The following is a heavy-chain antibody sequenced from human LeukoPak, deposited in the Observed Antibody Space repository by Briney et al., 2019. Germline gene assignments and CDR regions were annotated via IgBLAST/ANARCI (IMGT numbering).Heavy chain of an antibody. CDR2: IYYSGIT. Sequence: SETLSLTCTVSGGSISSYYWSWIRQPPGKGLEWIGYIYYSGITNYNPSLKSRVTISVDTSKNQFSLKLTSVTAADAAVYYCAREATTAAFDIWGQGTMVTVSS. J-gene: IGHJ3*02. CDR1: GGSISSYY. CDR3: AREATTAAFDI. D-gene: IGHD4-17*01. V-gene: IGHV4-59*01.